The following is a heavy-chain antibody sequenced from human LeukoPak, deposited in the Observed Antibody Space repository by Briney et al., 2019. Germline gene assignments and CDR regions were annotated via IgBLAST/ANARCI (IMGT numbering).Heavy chain of an antibody. CDR3: ARQAPRYSGTYYAFDL. Sequence: GASLKISCKSPGYTFTSYWIGWVRPLPGKGLEWMGIFYPGDSDTRYSPSFQGQVTTSADKSISTAYLQWSSLKAADTAMYYCARQAPRYSGTYYAFDLWGQGTMVTVSS. CDR1: GYTFTSYW. J-gene: IGHJ3*01. CDR2: FYPGDSDT. D-gene: IGHD1-26*01. V-gene: IGHV5-51*01.